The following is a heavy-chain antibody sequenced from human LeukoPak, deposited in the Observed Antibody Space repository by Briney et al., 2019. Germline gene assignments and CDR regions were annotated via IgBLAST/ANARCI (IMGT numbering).Heavy chain of an antibody. CDR1: GFTFSIYG. D-gene: IGHD4-23*01. V-gene: IGHV3-21*01. CDR2: ISSSSSYI. CDR3: ARGSTVAMGDY. J-gene: IGHJ4*02. Sequence: RGGSLRLSCALSGFTFSIYGMNWVRHAPGKGLEWVSSISSSSSYIYYTNSGKGRFTITRDNAKNSLYLKMNSTRVEDTAGYYCARGSTVAMGDYWGQGTLVTVSS.